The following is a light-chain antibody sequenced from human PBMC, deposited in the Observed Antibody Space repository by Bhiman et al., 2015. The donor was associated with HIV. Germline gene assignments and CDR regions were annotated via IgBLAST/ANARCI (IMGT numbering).Light chain of an antibody. Sequence: QSVLTQPPSVSGAPGQRVTISCTGSSSNIGAGYDVHWFQQLPGTAPKLLIYGNSIRPSGVPDRFSGSKSGTSASLAITGLQTEDEADYYCQSYDSSLTFYVFGTGTKVIVL. V-gene: IGLV1-40*01. CDR3: QSYDSSLTFYV. CDR1: SSNIGAGYD. CDR2: GNS. J-gene: IGLJ1*01.